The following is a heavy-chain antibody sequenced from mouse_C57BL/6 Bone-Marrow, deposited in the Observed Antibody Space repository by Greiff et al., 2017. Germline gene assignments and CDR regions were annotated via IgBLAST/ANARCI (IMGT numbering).Heavy chain of an antibody. CDR1: GFTFRSYA. CDR3: AREVYGSSYGWFAY. Sequence: EVQVVESGGGLVKPGGSLKLSCAASGFTFRSYAMSWVRQTPEKRLEWVANISDGGSYTYYPDNVKGRFTISRDNAKNNLYMQMSHLKSEDTAMYYCAREVYGSSYGWFAYWGQGTLVTVSA. V-gene: IGHV5-4*01. CDR2: ISDGGSYT. D-gene: IGHD1-1*01. J-gene: IGHJ3*01.